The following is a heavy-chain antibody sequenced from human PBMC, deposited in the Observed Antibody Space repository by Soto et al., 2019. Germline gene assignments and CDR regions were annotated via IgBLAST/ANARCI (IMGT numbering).Heavy chain of an antibody. J-gene: IGHJ1*01. V-gene: IGHV4-34*01. CDR3: GAVEMATTRNFQH. Sequence: SETLSLTCAVYGGSFSGYYWSWIRQPPGKGLEWIGEINHSGSTNYNPSLKSRVTISVDTSKNQFSLKLSSVTAADTAVYYCGAVEMATTRNFQHWGQGTLVTVSS. CDR2: INHSGST. D-gene: IGHD1-1*01. CDR1: GGSFSGYY.